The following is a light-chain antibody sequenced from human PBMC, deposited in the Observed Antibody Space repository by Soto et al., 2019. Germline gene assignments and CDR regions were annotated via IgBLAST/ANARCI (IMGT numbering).Light chain of an antibody. J-gene: IGKJ1*01. CDR2: AAS. V-gene: IGKV1-8*01. CDR1: PVISSY. Sequence: AIRMTQSPSSLSASTGDRVTITCRASPVISSYLAWYQQKPGKAPKLLIYAASTLQSGVPSRFSGSGSGTDFTLTISCLQSEDFATYFCQQYYSYPQTFGQGTKVEIK. CDR3: QQYYSYPQT.